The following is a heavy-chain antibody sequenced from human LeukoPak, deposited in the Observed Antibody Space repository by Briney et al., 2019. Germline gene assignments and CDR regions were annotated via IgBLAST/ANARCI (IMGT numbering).Heavy chain of an antibody. CDR2: INPNSGGT. J-gene: IGHJ4*02. Sequence: ASVKVSCKASGYTFTAYYMHWVRQAPGQGLEWMGWINPNSGGTNYAQKFQGRVTMTRDTSISTAYMELSRLRSDDTAVYYCASGYCSSTSCSPFDYWGQGTLVTVSS. D-gene: IGHD2-2*01. CDR1: GYTFTAYY. CDR3: ASGYCSSTSCSPFDY. V-gene: IGHV1-2*02.